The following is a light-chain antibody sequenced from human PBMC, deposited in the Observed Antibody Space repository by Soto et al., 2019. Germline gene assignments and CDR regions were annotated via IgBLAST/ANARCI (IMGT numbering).Light chain of an antibody. J-gene: IGKJ4*01. V-gene: IGKV1-39*01. Sequence: DIPMTQSPSSLSASIGDRITITCRASQSISTYLNWYQQKPGKDPSLLIYGASTLQSGVPSRFSGSGSATEFTLIISSLQPEDFATYYCQQTFITPPHTFGGGTKVEIK. CDR1: QSISTY. CDR3: QQTFITPPHT. CDR2: GAS.